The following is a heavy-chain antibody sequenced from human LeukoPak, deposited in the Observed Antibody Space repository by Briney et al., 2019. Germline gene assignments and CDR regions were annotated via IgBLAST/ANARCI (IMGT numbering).Heavy chain of an antibody. CDR2: IHFGGGT. CDR3: ARTTGFAVAGGYYFDY. J-gene: IGHJ4*02. D-gene: IGHD6-19*01. Sequence: SETLSLTCNVSGDSMSRYYWSWIQQPAGKGLEWIGRIHFGGGTRYNPSLKSRVTMSVDTSKNRFSLNLSSVTAADTAVYYCARTTGFAVAGGYYFDYWGQGILVTVSS. CDR1: GDSMSRYY. V-gene: IGHV4-4*07.